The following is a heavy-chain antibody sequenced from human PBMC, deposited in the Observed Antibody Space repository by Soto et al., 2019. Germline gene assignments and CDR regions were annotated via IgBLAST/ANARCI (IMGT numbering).Heavy chain of an antibody. CDR3: ARYNSQNYGTPAASPWFDP. CDR1: GGTFSRYT. Sequence: SVKVSCKASGGTFSRYTIPWVRQAPGQGLEWMGGISPMFGRPTYAQKFQGRVMITADESTSTAYMDLSSLRYEDTAVDYCARYNSQNYGTPAASPWFDPWGQGTTVTVSS. CDR2: ISPMFGRP. J-gene: IGHJ5*02. V-gene: IGHV1-69*13. D-gene: IGHD2-15*01.